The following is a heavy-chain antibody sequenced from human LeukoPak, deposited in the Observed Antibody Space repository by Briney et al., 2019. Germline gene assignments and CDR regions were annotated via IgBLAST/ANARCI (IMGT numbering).Heavy chain of an antibody. Sequence: PSETLSLTCTVSGGSISSGSYYWSWIRQPAGKGLEWIGRIYTSGSTNYNPSLKSRVTISVDTSKNQFSLKLSSVTAADTAVYYCARLNYYGSGSHPSFDYWGQGTLVTVSS. J-gene: IGHJ4*02. CDR1: GGSISSGSYY. V-gene: IGHV4-61*02. D-gene: IGHD3-10*01. CDR2: IYTSGST. CDR3: ARLNYYGSGSHPSFDY.